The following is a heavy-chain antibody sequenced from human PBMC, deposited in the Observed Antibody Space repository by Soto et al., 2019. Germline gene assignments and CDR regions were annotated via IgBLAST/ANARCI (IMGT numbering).Heavy chain of an antibody. Sequence: QITLKESGPTLVKPTQTLTLTCTFSGFSLSTSGVGVGWIRQPPGKALEWLALIYWDDDKRYSPSLKSSLTITTATSKTPVVLTITNMDPVDTATYHCAHRQTSCGGHCYSGFDYWGQGTLVTVSS. CDR2: IYWDDDK. J-gene: IGHJ4*02. D-gene: IGHD2-21*02. CDR3: AHRQTSCGGHCYSGFDY. CDR1: GFSLSTSGVG. V-gene: IGHV2-5*02.